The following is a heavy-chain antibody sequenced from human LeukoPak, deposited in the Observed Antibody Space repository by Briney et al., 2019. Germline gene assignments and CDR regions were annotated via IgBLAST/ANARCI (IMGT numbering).Heavy chain of an antibody. V-gene: IGHV1-46*01. CDR1: GYTFTSYY. CDR3: ARDGSYGNFWSGYYLDY. Sequence: ASVKVSCKASGYTFTSYYMHWVRQAPGQGLEWMGIINPRGGSTSYAQKFQGRVTMTRDTSTSTVYMELSSLRSEDTAVYYCARDGSYGNFWSGYYLDYWGQGTLVTVSS. D-gene: IGHD3-3*01. J-gene: IGHJ4*02. CDR2: INPRGGST.